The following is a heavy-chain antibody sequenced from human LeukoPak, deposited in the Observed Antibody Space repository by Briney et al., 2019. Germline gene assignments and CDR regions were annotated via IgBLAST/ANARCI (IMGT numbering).Heavy chain of an antibody. J-gene: IGHJ3*02. CDR2: ISSSSSTI. Sequence: GGSLRLSCAASGFTFNTYAMNWVRQAPGKGLEWVSYISSSSSTIYYADSVKGRFTISRDNAKNSLYLRMNSLRAEDTAVYYCARDRERGPLYYDFWSGYGVHGAFDIWGQGTMVTVSS. D-gene: IGHD3-3*01. V-gene: IGHV3-48*01. CDR3: ARDRERGPLYYDFWSGYGVHGAFDI. CDR1: GFTFNTYA.